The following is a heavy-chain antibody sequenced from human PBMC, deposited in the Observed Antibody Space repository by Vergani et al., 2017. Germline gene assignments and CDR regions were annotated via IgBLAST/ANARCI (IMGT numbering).Heavy chain of an antibody. V-gene: IGHV4-31*11. D-gene: IGHD6-25*01. CDR2: IFYSGTT. CDR3: ARDDTQVSATSHFCYMDV. J-gene: IGHJ6*03. CDR1: GGSISSGDHC. Sequence: QVQLQESGPGVVKPSQTLSLTCAVSGGSISSGDHCWTWLRQRPGKGLGWIWYIFYSGTTYDNPSLRSRLTISVDTSQNQFSRKLRSVTAADTAVYYCARDDTQVSATSHFCYMDVWGKGTTVVVSS.